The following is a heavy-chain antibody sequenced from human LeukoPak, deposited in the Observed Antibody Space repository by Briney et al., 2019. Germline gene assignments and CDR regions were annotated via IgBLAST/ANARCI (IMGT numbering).Heavy chain of an antibody. J-gene: IGHJ5*02. Sequence: SETLSLTCAVSGGSISSGGYSWSWTRQPPGKGLEWIGYIYHSGSTYYNPSLKSRVTISVDRSKNQFSLKLSSVTAADTAVYYCARGRMGIAARPGIYWFDPWGQGTLVTVSS. CDR1: GGSISSGGYS. CDR2: IYHSGST. CDR3: ARGRMGIAARPGIYWFDP. D-gene: IGHD6-6*01. V-gene: IGHV4-30-2*01.